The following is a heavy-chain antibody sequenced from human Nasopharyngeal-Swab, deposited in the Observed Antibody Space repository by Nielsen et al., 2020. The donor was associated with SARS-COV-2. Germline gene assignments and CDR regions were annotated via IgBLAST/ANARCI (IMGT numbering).Heavy chain of an antibody. CDR3: AREGSYSNIDY. Sequence: ASVKVPCKASGYTFTSYAMHWVRQAPGQRLEWMGWINAGNGNTKYSQKFQGRVTITRDTSASTAYMELSSLRSEDTAVYYCAREGSYSNIDYWGQGTLVTVSS. V-gene: IGHV1-3*01. J-gene: IGHJ4*02. D-gene: IGHD1-26*01. CDR1: GYTFTSYA. CDR2: INAGNGNT.